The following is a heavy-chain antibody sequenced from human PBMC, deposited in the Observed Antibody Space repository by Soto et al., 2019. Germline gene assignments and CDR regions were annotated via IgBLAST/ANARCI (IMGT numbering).Heavy chain of an antibody. J-gene: IGHJ4*02. CDR3: ATDPLLIFGYDGY. Sequence: EVQLLESGGGLVQPGGSLRLSCAASGFTFSSYAMSWVRQAPGKGLEWVSAISGSGGSTYYADSVKGRFTISRDNSKNTLYLQMNSLRAEDTAVYYCATDPLLIFGYDGYWGQGTLVTVSS. D-gene: IGHD5-12*01. CDR2: ISGSGGST. V-gene: IGHV3-23*01. CDR1: GFTFSSYA.